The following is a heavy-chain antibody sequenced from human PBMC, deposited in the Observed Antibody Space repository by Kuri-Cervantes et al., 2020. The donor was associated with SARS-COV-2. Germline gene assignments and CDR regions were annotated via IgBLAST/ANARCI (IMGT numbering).Heavy chain of an antibody. V-gene: IGHV3-23*01. D-gene: IGHD3-3*01. CDR2: ISGSGGST. CDR1: GFTFSSYA. J-gene: IGHJ4*02. CDR3: AKDPDFWSGYRFDY. Sequence: GESLKISCAASGFTFSSYAMSRVRQAPGKGLEWVSAISGSGGSTYYADSVKGRFTTSRDNSKNTLYLQMNSLRAEDTAVYYCAKDPDFWSGYRFDYWGQGTLVTVSS.